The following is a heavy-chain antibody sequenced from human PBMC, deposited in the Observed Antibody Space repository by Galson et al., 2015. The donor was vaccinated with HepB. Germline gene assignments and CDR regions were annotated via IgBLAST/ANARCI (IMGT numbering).Heavy chain of an antibody. CDR3: TGSYCSGGSCYSHYYYYYMDV. CDR1: GFTFSGSA. CDR2: IRSKANSYAT. V-gene: IGHV3-73*01. Sequence: SLRLSCAASGFTFSGSAMHWVRQASGKGLEWVGRIRSKANSYATAYAASVKGRFTISRDDSKNTAYLQMNSLKTEDTAVYYCTGSYCSGGSCYSHYYYYYMDVWGKGTTVTVSS. J-gene: IGHJ6*03. D-gene: IGHD2-15*01.